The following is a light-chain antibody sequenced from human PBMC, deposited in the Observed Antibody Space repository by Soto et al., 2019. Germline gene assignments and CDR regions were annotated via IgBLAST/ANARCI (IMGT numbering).Light chain of an antibody. J-gene: IGKJ2*01. Sequence: QMTQSPSSLSASVGDRVTITCRASQDIRIDLGWYQQKPGRAPKLLIYAASSLQSGVPSRFSGSGSGTDFTLTISSLLPEDFATYYCLQDYSYPYTFGQGTKLEIK. CDR3: LQDYSYPYT. CDR2: AAS. CDR1: QDIRID. V-gene: IGKV1-6*01.